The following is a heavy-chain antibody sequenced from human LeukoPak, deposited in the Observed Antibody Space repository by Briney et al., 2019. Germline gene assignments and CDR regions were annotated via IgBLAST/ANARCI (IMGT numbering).Heavy chain of an antibody. V-gene: IGHV3-48*01. J-gene: IGHJ5*02. CDR3: ARLFGEVATNWFDP. Sequence: GGSLRLSCAASGFTFITYSMNWVRQAPGKGLEWVSYISSGSTTIYYADSVKGRFTISRDNSKNTLYLQMNSLRAEDTAVYYCARLFGEVATNWFDPWGQGTLVTVSS. CDR1: GFTFITYS. D-gene: IGHD3-10*01. CDR2: ISSGSTTI.